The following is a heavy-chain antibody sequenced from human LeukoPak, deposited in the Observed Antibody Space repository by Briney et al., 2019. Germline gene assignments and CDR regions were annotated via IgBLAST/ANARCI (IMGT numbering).Heavy chain of an antibody. Sequence: SETLSLTCAVSGVSFDDYYWSWVRQTPGKGLEWIGEINHSGYTNDSPSLKSRVTLSIDTSRKQFSLNLRSVTVADTGIYYCTRMTAGHDKWGQGTLVTVSS. D-gene: IGHD2-21*02. CDR2: INHSGYT. V-gene: IGHV4-34*01. CDR3: TRMTAGHDK. CDR1: GVSFDDYY. J-gene: IGHJ4*02.